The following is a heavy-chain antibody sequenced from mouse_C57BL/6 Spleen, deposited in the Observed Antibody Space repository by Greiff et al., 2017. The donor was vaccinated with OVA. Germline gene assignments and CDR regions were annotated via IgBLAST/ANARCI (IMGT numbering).Heavy chain of an antibody. V-gene: IGHV5-16*01. Sequence: EVMLVESEGGLVQPGSSMKLSCTASGFTFSDYYMAWVRQVPEKGLEWVATINYGGSSTYYLDSLKSRFIISRDNAKNILYLQMSSLKSEDTATYYCARYDDYNYALDYWGQGTSVTVSS. CDR3: ARYDDYNYALDY. J-gene: IGHJ4*01. CDR2: INYGGSST. D-gene: IGHD2-12*01. CDR1: GFTFSDYY.